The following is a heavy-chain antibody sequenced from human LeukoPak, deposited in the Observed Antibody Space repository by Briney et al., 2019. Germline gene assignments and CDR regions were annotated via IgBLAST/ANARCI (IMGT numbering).Heavy chain of an antibody. D-gene: IGHD5-24*01. Sequence: ASVKVSCKASGYTFTSYYMHWVRQAPGQGLEWMGIINPSGGSTSYAQKFQGRVTMTRDMSTSTVYMELSSLRADDTALYYCARWMSGSNWGFDHWGQGTLVTVSS. CDR2: INPSGGST. J-gene: IGHJ4*02. CDR3: ARWMSGSNWGFDH. V-gene: IGHV1-46*01. CDR1: GYTFTSYY.